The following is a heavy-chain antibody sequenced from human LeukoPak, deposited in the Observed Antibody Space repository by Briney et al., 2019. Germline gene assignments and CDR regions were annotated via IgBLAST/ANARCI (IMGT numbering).Heavy chain of an antibody. D-gene: IGHD3-10*01. CDR3: AKDDSSRPARGVMSDY. CDR2: ISGSGGST. J-gene: IGHJ4*02. Sequence: GGSLRLSCAASGFTFRSYWMHWVRQAPGKGLEWVSAISGSGGSTYYADSVKGRFTISRDNSKNTLYLQMNSLRAEDTAVYYCAKDDSSRPARGVMSDYWGQGTLVTVSS. V-gene: IGHV3-23*01. CDR1: GFTFRSYW.